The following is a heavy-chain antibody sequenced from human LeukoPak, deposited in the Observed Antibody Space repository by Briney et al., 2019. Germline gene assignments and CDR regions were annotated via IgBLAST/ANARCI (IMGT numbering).Heavy chain of an antibody. CDR1: GFTFSSYA. D-gene: IGHD5-18*01. Sequence: GGSLRLSCAASGFTFSSYAMHWVRQAPGKGLEWVAVISYDGSNKYYADSVKGRFTIPRDNSKNTLYLQMNSLRAEDTAVYYCARDLRGYSYGRGGGIFDPWGQGTLVTVSS. CDR2: ISYDGSNK. V-gene: IGHV3-30-3*01. CDR3: ARDLRGYSYGRGGGIFDP. J-gene: IGHJ5*02.